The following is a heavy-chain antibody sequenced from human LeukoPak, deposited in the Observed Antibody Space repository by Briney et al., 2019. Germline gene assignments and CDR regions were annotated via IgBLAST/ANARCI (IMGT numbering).Heavy chain of an antibody. CDR1: GYTLTELS. V-gene: IGHV1-24*01. CDR3: ATISNLYDSSGLFDY. D-gene: IGHD3-22*01. J-gene: IGHJ4*02. CDR2: FDPEDGET. Sequence: ASVKVSCKVSGYTLTELSMHWVRQAPGKGLEWMGGFDPEDGETIYAQKFQGRVTMTEDTSTYTAYMELSSLRSEDTAVYYCATISNLYDSSGLFDYWGQGTLVTVSS.